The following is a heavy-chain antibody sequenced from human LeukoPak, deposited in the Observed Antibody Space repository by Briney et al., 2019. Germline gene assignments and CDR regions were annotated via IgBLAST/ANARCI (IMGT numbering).Heavy chain of an antibody. CDR2: VSKDGHNK. D-gene: IGHD3-3*02. Sequence: PGRSLRLSCAASGFTFSSYAIHWVRLTPGKGLQWLAIVSKDGHNKYTAEGRFIISRDDSRNTVHLQMNNVGPEDTAVYYCARGEQISMVAVLIEGYGMDVWGQGTTVTVSS. CDR3: ARGEQISMVAVLIEGYGMDV. V-gene: IGHV3-30*04. CDR1: GFTFSSYA. J-gene: IGHJ6*02.